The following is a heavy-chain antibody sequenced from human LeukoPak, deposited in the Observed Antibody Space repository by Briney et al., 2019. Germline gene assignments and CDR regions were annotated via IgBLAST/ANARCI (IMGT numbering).Heavy chain of an antibody. CDR3: AREGFRGWGYYLPFDY. V-gene: IGHV4-38-2*02. CDR2: IYHSGST. J-gene: IGHJ4*02. CDR1: GYSISSGYY. D-gene: IGHD3-22*01. Sequence: SETLSLTCTVSGYSISSGYYWGWIRQPPGKGLEWIGSIYHSGSTYYNPSLKSRVTISVDTSKNQFSLKLSSVTAADTAVYYCAREGFRGWGYYLPFDYWGQGTLATVSS.